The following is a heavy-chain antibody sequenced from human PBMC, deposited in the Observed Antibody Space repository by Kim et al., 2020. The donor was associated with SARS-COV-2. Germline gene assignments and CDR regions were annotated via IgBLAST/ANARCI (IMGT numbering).Heavy chain of an antibody. CDR1: GFTFSSYW. D-gene: IGHD5-12*01. J-gene: IGHJ6*02. V-gene: IGHV3-74*01. CDR3: ARGPLKWLAGYYGMDV. Sequence: GGSLRLSCAASGFTFSSYWMHWVRQAPGKGLVWVSRINSDGSSTSYADSVKGRFTISRDNAKNTLYLQMNSLRAEDTAVYYCARGPLKWLAGYYGMDVWGQGTTVTVSS. CDR2: INSDGSST.